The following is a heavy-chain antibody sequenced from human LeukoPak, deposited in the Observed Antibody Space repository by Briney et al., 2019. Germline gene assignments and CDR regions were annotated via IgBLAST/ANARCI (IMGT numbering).Heavy chain of an antibody. J-gene: IGHJ6*02. CDR1: GFTFSSYG. CDR3: AKEVSHYYYGIDV. Sequence: PGGSLRLSCAASGFTFSSYGMHWVRQAPGKGLEWVAVISYDGSNKYYADSVKGRFTISRDNSKNTLYLQMNSLRAEDTAVYYCAKEVSHYYYGIDVWGQGTTVTVSS. CDR2: ISYDGSNK. V-gene: IGHV3-30*18.